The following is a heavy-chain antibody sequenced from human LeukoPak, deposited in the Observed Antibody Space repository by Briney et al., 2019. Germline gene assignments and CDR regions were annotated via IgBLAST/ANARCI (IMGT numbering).Heavy chain of an antibody. CDR1: GFTFSSYA. CDR2: ISGSGGST. Sequence: GGSLRLSCAASGFTFSSYAMSWVRQAPGKGLEWVSAISGSGGSTYYADSVTGRFTISRDNSKNTLYLQMNSLRAEDTAVYYCAKGNTMVRGPKGAFDIWGQGTMVTVSS. J-gene: IGHJ3*02. CDR3: AKGNTMVRGPKGAFDI. V-gene: IGHV3-23*01. D-gene: IGHD3-10*01.